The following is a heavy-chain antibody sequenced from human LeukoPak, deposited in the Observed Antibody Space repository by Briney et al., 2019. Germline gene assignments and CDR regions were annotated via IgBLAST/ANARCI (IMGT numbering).Heavy chain of an antibody. V-gene: IGHV1-8*01. D-gene: IGHD3-9*01. Sequence: GASVKVSCKASGYTFTSYDINWVRQATGQGLEWMGWMNPNSGNTGYAQKLQGRVTMTRNTSISTAYMELSSLRSEDTAVYYCARGRSLRYFDWVYYFDYWGQGTLVTVSS. J-gene: IGHJ4*02. CDR3: ARGRSLRYFDWVYYFDY. CDR1: GYTFTSYD. CDR2: MNPNSGNT.